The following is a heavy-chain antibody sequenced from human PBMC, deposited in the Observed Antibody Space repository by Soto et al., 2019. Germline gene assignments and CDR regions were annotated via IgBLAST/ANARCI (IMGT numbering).Heavy chain of an antibody. CDR2: ISYDGGTK. D-gene: IGHD6-19*01. J-gene: IGHJ4*02. CDR1: GFTFSTNA. CDR3: AKQFSGWSYYFDY. V-gene: IGHV3-30-3*02. Sequence: QVQLVESGGGVVQPGRSLRLSYAASGFTFSTNAMHWVRQAPGKGLEWVAVISYDGGTKYYADSVKGRFTISRDNAKNTLYLQMNSLRAEDTAVYYCAKQFSGWSYYFDYWGQGTLVTVSS.